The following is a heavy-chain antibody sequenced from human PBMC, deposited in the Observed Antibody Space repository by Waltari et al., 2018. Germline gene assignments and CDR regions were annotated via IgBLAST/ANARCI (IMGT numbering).Heavy chain of an antibody. CDR2: SNPRFNTP. CDR3: ATRIPSDHSGSFYYYGMDV. V-gene: IGHV1-69*13. CDR1: GGTFNSFA. D-gene: IGHD6-6*01. J-gene: IGHJ6*02. Sequence: QLVQSGAEVKKPGSSVIVSCKASGGTFNSFALSWVRQAPGQGLEWMGGSNPRFNTPTYARKVPGRITVTADESTSTAYMELNSLRSEDSALYYCATRIPSDHSGSFYYYGMDVWGQGTTVTVSS.